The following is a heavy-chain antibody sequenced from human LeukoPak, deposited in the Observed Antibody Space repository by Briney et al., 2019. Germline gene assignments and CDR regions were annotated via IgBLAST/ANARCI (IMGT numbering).Heavy chain of an antibody. CDR3: AKDPSIAAAGAFFDY. CDR1: GFPFDDYG. CDR2: ISGSGGST. Sequence: GGSLRLSCAASGFPFDDYGMHWVRQAPGKGLEWVSAISGSGGSTYYADSVKGRFTISRDNSKNTLYLQMNSLRAEDTAVYYCAKDPSIAAAGAFFDYWGQGTLVTVSS. D-gene: IGHD6-13*01. J-gene: IGHJ4*02. V-gene: IGHV3-23*01.